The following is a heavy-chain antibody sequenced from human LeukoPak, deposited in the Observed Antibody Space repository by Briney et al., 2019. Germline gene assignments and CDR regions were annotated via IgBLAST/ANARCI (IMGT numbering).Heavy chain of an antibody. D-gene: IGHD3-9*01. J-gene: IGHJ5*02. CDR3: ARDWLILTGIDCFDP. Sequence: ASVRVSCKASGYTFTSYGISWVRQAPGQGLEWMGWVSGYNGDTNYAQKFQGRVTMTRDTSASTAYLDLRSLRDVDTAVYYCARDWLILTGIDCFDPWGQGTLVTVSS. V-gene: IGHV1-18*01. CDR2: VSGYNGDT. CDR1: GYTFTSYG.